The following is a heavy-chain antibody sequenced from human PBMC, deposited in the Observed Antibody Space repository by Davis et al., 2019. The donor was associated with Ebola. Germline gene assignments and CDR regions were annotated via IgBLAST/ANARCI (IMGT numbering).Heavy chain of an antibody. CDR3: ARQAPLVDATQSSVWAFDL. CDR1: GGSITDPTYY. CDR2: IYNSGTT. J-gene: IGHJ4*02. Sequence: SETLSLTCSVSGGSITDPTYYWGWVRQPPGKGLEWIGLIYNSGTTFYNSSLESRLTMSVDTSKDQFSLRLTSVIAADTAVYYCARQAPLVDATQSSVWAFDLWGPGTLVTVSS. V-gene: IGHV4-39*01. D-gene: IGHD1-26*01.